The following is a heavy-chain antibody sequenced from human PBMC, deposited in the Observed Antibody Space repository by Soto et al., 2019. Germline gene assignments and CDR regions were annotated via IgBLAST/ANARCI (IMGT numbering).Heavy chain of an antibody. D-gene: IGHD4-17*01. Sequence: QVQLVQSWAEVKKPGSSVKVSCKASGGTFSSYTISWVRQAPGQGLEWMGRIIPIIGIANYAQKFQGRVTITADKSTSTAYMELSSLRSEDTAVYYCASHDYGAIDYWGQGTLVTVSS. V-gene: IGHV1-69*02. J-gene: IGHJ4*02. CDR1: GGTFSSYT. CDR3: ASHDYGAIDY. CDR2: IIPIIGIA.